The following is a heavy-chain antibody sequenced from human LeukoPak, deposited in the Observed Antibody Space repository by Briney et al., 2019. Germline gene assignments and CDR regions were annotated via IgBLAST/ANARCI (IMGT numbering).Heavy chain of an antibody. CDR1: GFTFSSYA. D-gene: IGHD3-16*02. Sequence: PGGSLRLSCAASGFTFSSYAMSWVRQAPGKGLEWVSAISGSGGSTYYADSVKGRFTISRDNSKNTLYLQMNSLRAEDTAVYYCAKHYDYIWGSHRYFDYWGQGTLVTVSS. CDR3: AKHYDYIWGSHRYFDY. J-gene: IGHJ4*02. CDR2: ISGSGGST. V-gene: IGHV3-23*01.